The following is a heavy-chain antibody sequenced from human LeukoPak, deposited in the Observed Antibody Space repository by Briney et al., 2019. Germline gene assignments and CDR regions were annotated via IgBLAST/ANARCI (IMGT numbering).Heavy chain of an antibody. CDR2: IYYSGST. V-gene: IGHV4-31*03. J-gene: IGHJ5*02. CDR1: GGSITSGGYY. Sequence: SQILSLTCTDSGGSITSGGYYCSWIRQHPGKGLEWIGYIYYSGSTYYNPSLKSRVTISVDTSKNQFSLKLASVTAADTAVYYYARDSGDWFDPWGQGTLVTVSS. CDR3: ARDSGDWFDP.